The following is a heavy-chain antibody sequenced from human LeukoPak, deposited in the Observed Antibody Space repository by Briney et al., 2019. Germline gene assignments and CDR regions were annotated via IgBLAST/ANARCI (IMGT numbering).Heavy chain of an antibody. D-gene: IGHD3-16*01. CDR2: INEDGSKN. CDR3: ARAKVLGY. J-gene: IGHJ4*02. CDR1: GLTLNSYW. Sequence: GGSLRLSCAASGLTLNSYWMSRVRQAPGMGVGWVANINEDGSKNFYVDSVKGRFTISRDNAKNSLYLQMNSLRAKDTAVYYCARAKVLGYWGQGTLVTVSS. V-gene: IGHV3-7*01.